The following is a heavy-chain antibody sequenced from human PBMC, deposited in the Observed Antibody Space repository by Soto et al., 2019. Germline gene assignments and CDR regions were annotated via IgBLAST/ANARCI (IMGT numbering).Heavy chain of an antibody. J-gene: IGHJ4*02. CDR2: ITGGGAGT. Sequence: EVQLLESGGDLVQPGGSLRLSCAASGFTFSNYAMSWVRQAPGKGLEWVSSITGGGAGTYYADSVKGQFTISRDNSKNTVVLQMISLRADDTVVYYCAEGGEGGRSNGADYWGQGIMVTVSS. D-gene: IGHD2-15*01. CDR3: AEGGEGGRSNGADY. V-gene: IGHV3-23*01. CDR1: GFTFSNYA.